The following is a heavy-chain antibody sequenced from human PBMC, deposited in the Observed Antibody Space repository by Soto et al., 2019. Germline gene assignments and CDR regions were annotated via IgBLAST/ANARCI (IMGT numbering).Heavy chain of an antibody. Sequence: VGSLRLSCAASGFTFSSYAMHWVRQAPGKGLEWVAVISYDGSNKYYADSVKGRFTISRDNSKNTLYLQMNSLRAEDTAVYYCASRAAYYYGSGPNYGMDVWGQGTTVTVSS. CDR2: ISYDGSNK. J-gene: IGHJ6*02. V-gene: IGHV3-30-3*01. D-gene: IGHD3-10*01. CDR3: ASRAAYYYGSGPNYGMDV. CDR1: GFTFSSYA.